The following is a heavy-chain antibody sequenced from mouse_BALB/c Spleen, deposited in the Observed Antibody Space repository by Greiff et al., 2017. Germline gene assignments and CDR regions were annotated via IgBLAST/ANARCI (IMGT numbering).Heavy chain of an antibody. Sequence: EVMLVESGGGLVQPGGSLKLSCAASGFTFSSYGMSWVRQTPDKRLELVATINSNGGSTYYPDSVKGRFTISRDNAKNTLYLQMSSLKSEDTAMYYCARDLPFMDYWGQGTSVTVSS. D-gene: IGHD2-1*01. V-gene: IGHV5-6-3*01. CDR2: INSNGGST. J-gene: IGHJ4*01. CDR1: GFTFSSYG. CDR3: ARDLPFMDY.